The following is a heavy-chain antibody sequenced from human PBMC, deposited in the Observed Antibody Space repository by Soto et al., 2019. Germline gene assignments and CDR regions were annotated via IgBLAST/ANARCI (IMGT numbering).Heavy chain of an antibody. CDR1: GYTFTAYY. CDR2: INPSGAGT. CDR3: ARGSLTTVTSPIDY. J-gene: IGHJ4*02. V-gene: IGHV1-46*03. Sequence: QVQLVQSGAEVKKPGASVKVSCKASGYTFTAYYMHWVRQAPGQGLEWMGIINPSGAGTTYAQKFQGRVTMTRDMSTSTVYMELSSLRSEDTAVYYCARGSLTTVTSPIDYWGQGTLVTVSS. D-gene: IGHD4-17*01.